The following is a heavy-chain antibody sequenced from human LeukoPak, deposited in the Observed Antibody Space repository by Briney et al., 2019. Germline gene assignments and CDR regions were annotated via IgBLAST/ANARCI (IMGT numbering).Heavy chain of an antibody. Sequence: SVKVSCKPSGGTFSNHAISWVRQAPGQGLEWMGGIIPIFGIANNAQKFQGRVTITTDEATSTANMKLSSLRSEDTTVYYFASRRLEWGWNPHYFFDYWGQGTLVTVSS. J-gene: IGHJ4*02. V-gene: IGHV1-69*05. CDR3: ASRRLEWGWNPHYFFDY. CDR1: GGTFSNHA. CDR2: IIPIFGIA. D-gene: IGHD2-15*01.